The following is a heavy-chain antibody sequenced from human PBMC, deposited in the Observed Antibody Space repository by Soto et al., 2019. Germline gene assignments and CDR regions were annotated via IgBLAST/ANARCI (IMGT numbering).Heavy chain of an antibody. D-gene: IGHD2-15*01. CDR1: GFTFSSYW. J-gene: IGHJ3*01. Sequence: EVQLVESGGGLVQPGGSLRLSCAASGFTFSSYWMSWVRQAPGKGLEWVANIKQDGSEKYYVDSVKGRFTISRDNAKNPLYLKMSSVSAEATAVYYCARGSNSDIVGVVAAPGRGWAFEFWGQGEMVTVSS. CDR2: IKQDGSEK. V-gene: IGHV3-7*01. CDR3: ARGSNSDIVGVVAAPGRGWAFEF.